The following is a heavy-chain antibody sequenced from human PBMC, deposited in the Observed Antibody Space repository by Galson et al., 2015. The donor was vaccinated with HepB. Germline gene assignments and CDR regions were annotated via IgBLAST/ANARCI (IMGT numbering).Heavy chain of an antibody. CDR1: GGTFSSYA. CDR3: VGIDCSSTSCYGLWVY. J-gene: IGHJ4*02. CDR2: IIPIFGTA. V-gene: IGHV1-69*13. Sequence: SVKVSCKASGGTFSSYAISWVRQAPGQGLEWMGGIIPIFGTANYAQKFQGRVTITADESTSTAYMELSSLRSEDTAVYYCVGIDCSSTSCYGLWVYWGQGTLVTVSS. D-gene: IGHD2-2*01.